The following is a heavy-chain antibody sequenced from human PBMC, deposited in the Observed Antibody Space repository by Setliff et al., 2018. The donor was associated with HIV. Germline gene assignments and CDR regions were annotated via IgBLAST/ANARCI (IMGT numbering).Heavy chain of an antibody. CDR3: ATGGMAAAGFDI. CDR2: ITGSGDST. Sequence: GGSLRLSCAASGFTFSSYAMTWVRQAPGKGLEWVSSITGSGDSTYYANSVKGRFTISRDSSKNTLSLQMSSLRAEDTALYYCATGGMAAAGFDIWGQGTLVTVSS. J-gene: IGHJ3*02. D-gene: IGHD6-13*01. CDR1: GFTFSSYA. V-gene: IGHV3-23*01.